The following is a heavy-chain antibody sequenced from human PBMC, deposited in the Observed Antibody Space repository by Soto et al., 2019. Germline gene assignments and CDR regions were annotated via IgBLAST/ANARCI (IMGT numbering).Heavy chain of an antibody. CDR1: GFTFSSYG. V-gene: IGHV3-48*03. Sequence: PGGSLRLSCAASGFTFSSYGMNWVRQAPGKGLEWVSYISSTGTSMDYADSVKGRFTISRDNAKNSLHLQLNSLRDEDTAVYYCARETHFIDYWGQGILVSVSA. J-gene: IGHJ4*02. CDR2: ISSTGTSM. CDR3: ARETHFIDY.